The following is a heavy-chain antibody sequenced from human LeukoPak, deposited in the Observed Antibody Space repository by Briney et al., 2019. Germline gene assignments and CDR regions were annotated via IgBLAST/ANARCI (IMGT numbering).Heavy chain of an antibody. CDR3: ARHTGSSWGDLDRRRDWFDP. CDR1: EFSVGSNY. Sequence: PGGSLRLSCAASEFSVGSNYMTWVRQAPGKGLEWVSLIYSGGSTYYADSVKGRFTISRDNSKNTLYLQMNSLRAEDTAVYYCARHTGSSWGDLDRRRDWFDPWGQGTLVTVSS. V-gene: IGHV3-66*04. CDR2: IYSGGST. J-gene: IGHJ5*02. D-gene: IGHD6-13*01.